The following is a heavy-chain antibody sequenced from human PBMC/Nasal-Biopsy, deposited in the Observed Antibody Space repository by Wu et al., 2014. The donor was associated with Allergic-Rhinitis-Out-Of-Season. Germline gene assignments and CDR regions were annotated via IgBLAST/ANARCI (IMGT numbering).Heavy chain of an antibody. CDR1: GGSISSSTYY. D-gene: IGHD3-16*01. J-gene: IGHJ5*02. V-gene: IGHV4-39*01. CDR2: IYYSGST. CDR3: ARRKSLWGT. Sequence: LSLTCTVSGGSISSSTYYWGWIRQPPGKGLEWIGSIYYSGSTYYNPSLKSRVTISVDTSKNRFSLNLSSVTAADTAVYYCARRKSLWGTWGQGTLVTVSS.